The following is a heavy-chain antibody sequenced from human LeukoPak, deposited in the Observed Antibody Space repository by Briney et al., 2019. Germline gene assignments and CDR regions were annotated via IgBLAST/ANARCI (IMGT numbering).Heavy chain of an antibody. J-gene: IGHJ6*03. V-gene: IGHV3-23*01. Sequence: PGGSLRLSCGASGFTFSSYGMSWVRQAPGKGLEWVSAISGSGGSTYYADSVKGRFTISRDNSKNTLYLQMNSLRAEDTAVYYCAKLYNWNGGTYYYYYYMDVWGKGTTVTVSS. CDR1: GFTFSSYG. CDR2: ISGSGGST. CDR3: AKLYNWNGGTYYYYYYMDV. D-gene: IGHD1-1*01.